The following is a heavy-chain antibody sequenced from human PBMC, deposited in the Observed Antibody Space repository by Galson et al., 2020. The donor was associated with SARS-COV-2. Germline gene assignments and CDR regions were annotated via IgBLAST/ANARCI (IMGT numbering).Heavy chain of an antibody. V-gene: IGHV3-30*03. CDR2: ISYDGSNT. CDR1: GFTFSAYG. D-gene: IGHD3-10*01. Sequence: GESLKISCAASGFTFSAYGMHWVRQAPGKGLEWVAVISYDGSNTYHADSVKGRFTISRDNSKNTLYLQMNSLRLEDAAVYYCARGFLGSGSFFDCWGQGTLVTVSS. CDR3: ARGFLGSGSFFDC. J-gene: IGHJ4*02.